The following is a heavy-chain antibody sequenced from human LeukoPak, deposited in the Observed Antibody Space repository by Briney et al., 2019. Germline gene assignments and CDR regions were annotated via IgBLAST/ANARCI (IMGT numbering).Heavy chain of an antibody. CDR1: GFSFSSYW. D-gene: IGHD6-6*01. V-gene: IGHV3-7*01. CDR3: VTTIAGRHEWDLTSDP. J-gene: IGHJ5*02. Sequence: WGSLRLSCAASGFSFSSYWMSWVRQAPGKGLEWVANIKEDGSDKYYVGSVKGRFTISRDNTKNSLFLQMNTLRAEDTAIYYCVTTIAGRHEWDLTSDPWGQGTLVTVSS. CDR2: IKEDGSDK.